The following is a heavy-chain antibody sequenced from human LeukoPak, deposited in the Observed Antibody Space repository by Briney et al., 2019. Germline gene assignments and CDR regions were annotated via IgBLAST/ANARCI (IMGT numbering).Heavy chain of an antibody. J-gene: IGHJ4*02. D-gene: IGHD5-18*01. CDR3: ARERRIGDSQGSSIFDY. CDR1: GFTFSSYA. CDR2: ISYDGSNK. Sequence: GGSLRLSCAASGFTFSSYAMHWVRQAPGKGLEWVSVISYDGSNKYYADSVKGRVTISRDNSRNTLYLQMNSLRGEDTAVYYCARERRIGDSQGSSIFDYWGQGTLVSVSS. V-gene: IGHV3-30*04.